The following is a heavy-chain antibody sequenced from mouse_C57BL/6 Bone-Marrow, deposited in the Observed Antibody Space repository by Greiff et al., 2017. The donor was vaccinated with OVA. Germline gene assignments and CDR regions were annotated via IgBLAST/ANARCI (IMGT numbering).Heavy chain of an antibody. CDR3: ARNYSNYEGYYFDY. D-gene: IGHD2-5*01. CDR2: ISYDGSN. CDR1: GYSITSGYY. Sequence: ESGPGLVKPSQSLSLTCSVTGYSITSGYYWNWIRQFPGNKLEWMGYISYDGSNNYNPSLKNRISITRDTSKNQFFLKLNSVTTEDTATYYCARNYSNYEGYYFDYWGQGTTLTVSS. J-gene: IGHJ2*01. V-gene: IGHV3-6*01.